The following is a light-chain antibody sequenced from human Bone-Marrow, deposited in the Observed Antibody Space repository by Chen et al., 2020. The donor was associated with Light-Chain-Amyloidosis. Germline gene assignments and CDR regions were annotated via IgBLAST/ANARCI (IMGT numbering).Light chain of an antibody. V-gene: IGKV1-NL1*01. CDR3: QEYYDTPHT. CDR1: RIISNS. J-gene: IGKJ2*01. CDR2: AAS. Sequence: DIQMTQSPSSLSASVGDRVTITCRASRIISNSLVWYQQKPGKAPKLLLYAASRLESGVPSRFSGSGSGTDYTLTITSLEPEDFATYYCQEYYDTPHTFGQGTKLEIQ.